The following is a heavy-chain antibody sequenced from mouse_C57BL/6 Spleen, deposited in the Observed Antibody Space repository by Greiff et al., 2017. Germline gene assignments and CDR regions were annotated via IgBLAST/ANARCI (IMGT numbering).Heavy chain of an antibody. V-gene: IGHV1-80*01. CDR3: ASPHYSNYTWFAY. CDR2: IYPGDGDT. Sequence: QVQLQQSGAELVKPGASVKISCKASGYAFSGYWMNWVKQRPGKGLEWIGQIYPGDGDTNYNGKFKGKATLTADKSSSTAYMQLSSLTSEDSAVYFCASPHYSNYTWFAYWGQGTLVTVSA. J-gene: IGHJ3*01. D-gene: IGHD2-5*01. CDR1: GYAFSGYW.